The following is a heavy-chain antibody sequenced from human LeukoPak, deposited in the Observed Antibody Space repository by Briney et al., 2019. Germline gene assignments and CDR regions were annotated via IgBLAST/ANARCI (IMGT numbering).Heavy chain of an antibody. CDR1: GFTVSSNY. CDR3: ARTKKGYSSFDY. CDR2: IYSGGST. J-gene: IGHJ4*02. D-gene: IGHD6-13*01. V-gene: IGHV3-53*01. Sequence: GGSLRLSCAASGFTVSSNYMSWVRQAPGKGLEWVSVIYSGGSTYYADSVKGRFTISRDNAKNSLYLQMNSLRAEDTAVYYCARTKKGYSSFDYWGQGTLVTVSS.